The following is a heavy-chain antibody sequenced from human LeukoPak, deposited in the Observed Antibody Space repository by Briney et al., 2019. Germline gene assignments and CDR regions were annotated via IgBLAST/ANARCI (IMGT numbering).Heavy chain of an antibody. V-gene: IGHV1-2*02. D-gene: IGHD3-22*01. Sequence: ASVKVSCKASGYTFTGYYIHWVRQAPGQGLGWMGWINPNSGGTNYAQKFQGRVTMTSDTSISTAYMELSRLRSDDTALYYCTRGSYYDSSGYSGVRLFDYWGQGTPVTVPS. CDR1: GYTFTGYY. CDR2: INPNSGGT. J-gene: IGHJ4*02. CDR3: TRGSYYDSSGYSGVRLFDY.